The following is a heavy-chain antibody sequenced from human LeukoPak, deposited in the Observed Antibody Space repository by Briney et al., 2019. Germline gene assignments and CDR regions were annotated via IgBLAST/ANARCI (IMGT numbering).Heavy chain of an antibody. CDR1: GGSFSGYY. D-gene: IGHD2-15*01. CDR2: IIHSGST. Sequence: SETLSLTCAVYGGSFSGYYWSWIRQPPGEGLGWIGEIIHSGSTNYNPSLKSRVTISVDTSKNQFSLKLSSVTAADTAVYYCASPKLGYCSGGSCYDRFWFDPWGQGTLVTVSS. CDR3: ASPKLGYCSGGSCYDRFWFDP. V-gene: IGHV4-34*12. J-gene: IGHJ5*02.